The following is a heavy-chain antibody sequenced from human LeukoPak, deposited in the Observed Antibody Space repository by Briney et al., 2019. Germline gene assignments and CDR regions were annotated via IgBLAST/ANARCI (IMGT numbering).Heavy chain of an antibody. CDR2: ISGDGSVT. CDR1: GFTLRNYW. Sequence: GGSVRLSCTASGFTLRNYWMHWVRQVPGKRLVWVSRISGDGSVTNYADSVQGRFTISRDNAKNILYLQINSLRSEDTAVYYCARYSSSSGGAAYYLDYWGHGTLVTVSS. CDR3: ARYSSSSGGAAYYLDY. D-gene: IGHD6-6*01. J-gene: IGHJ4*01. V-gene: IGHV3-74*01.